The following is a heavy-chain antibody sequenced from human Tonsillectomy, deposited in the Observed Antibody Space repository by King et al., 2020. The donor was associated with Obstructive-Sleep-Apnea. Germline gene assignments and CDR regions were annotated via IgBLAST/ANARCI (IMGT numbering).Heavy chain of an antibody. J-gene: IGHJ5*01. Sequence: VQLVESGGGLVQPGRSLRLSCAASGFTFDDYAMHWVRQAPGKGLEWVSGISWNSDTIGYADSVKGRFTISRDNAKNSLYLQMNSLRAEDTALYFCAKEPDAAYSSSWFGYWGQGTLVTVSS. V-gene: IGHV3-9*01. CDR2: ISWNSDTI. CDR1: GFTFDDYA. CDR3: AKEPDAAYSSSWFGY. D-gene: IGHD6-13*01.